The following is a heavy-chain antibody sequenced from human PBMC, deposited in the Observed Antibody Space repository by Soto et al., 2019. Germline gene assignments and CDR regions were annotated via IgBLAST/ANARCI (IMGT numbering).Heavy chain of an antibody. CDR3: ARGYYDSSGYYLNWFDP. D-gene: IGHD3-22*01. V-gene: IGHV3-53*01. J-gene: IGHJ5*02. Sequence: GGSLRLSCAVSGFTVSSNYMSWVRQAPWKGPEWVSVIYSGGSTYYADSVKGRFTISRDNSKNTLYLQMNSLRAEDTAVYYCARGYYDSSGYYLNWFDPWGQGTLVTVSS. CDR2: IYSGGST. CDR1: GFTVSSNY.